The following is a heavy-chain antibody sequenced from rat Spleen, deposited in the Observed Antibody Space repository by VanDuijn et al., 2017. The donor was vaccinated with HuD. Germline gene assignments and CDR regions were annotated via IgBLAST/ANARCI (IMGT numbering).Heavy chain of an antibody. Sequence: EVQLVESGGGLVQPGRSMKLSCAASGFTFSNYGMAWVRQAPKKGLEWVASISSDGVSTYYRDSVKGRFTIYRDNAKSTLYLQMDSLRSEDTANYYCARAIRSAGLYYFDYWGQGVMVTVSS. CDR3: ARAIRSAGLYYFDY. V-gene: IGHV5-25*01. J-gene: IGHJ2*01. CDR1: GFTFSNYG. D-gene: IGHD1-11*01. CDR2: ISSDGVST.